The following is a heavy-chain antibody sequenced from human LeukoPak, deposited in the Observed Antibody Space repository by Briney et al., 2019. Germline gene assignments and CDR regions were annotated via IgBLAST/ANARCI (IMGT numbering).Heavy chain of an antibody. CDR3: ARGGLRCSSTCCLYSYGMDV. CDR1: GYSFTSYG. Sequence: GASVTVSCKASGYSFTSYGISWVRQAPGQGLEWMGWISAYNGNTNYAQKLQGRVTMTTDTSTRTAYMELRSLRSDDTAVYYCARGGLRCSSTCCLYSYGMDVWGEGTTVTVSS. D-gene: IGHD2-2*01. CDR2: ISAYNGNT. J-gene: IGHJ6*01. V-gene: IGHV1-18*04.